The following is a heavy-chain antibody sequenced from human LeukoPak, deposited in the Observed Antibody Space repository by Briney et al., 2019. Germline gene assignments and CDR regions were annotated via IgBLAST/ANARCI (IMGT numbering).Heavy chain of an antibody. CDR1: GYTFTGYY. V-gene: IGHV1-2*02. Sequence: ASVKVSCKASGYTFTGYYMHWVRQAPGQGLEWMGWINPNSGGTNYAQKFQGRVTMTRDTSISTAYMELSRLRSDDTAVYYCAREYAVVVAGWFDPWGQGTLVTVSS. J-gene: IGHJ5*02. CDR2: INPNSGGT. CDR3: AREYAVVVAGWFDP. D-gene: IGHD2-2*01.